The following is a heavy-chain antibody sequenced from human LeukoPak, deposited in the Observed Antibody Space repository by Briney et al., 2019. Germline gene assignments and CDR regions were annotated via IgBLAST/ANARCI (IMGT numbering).Heavy chain of an antibody. CDR2: IYYSGST. Sequence: PSETLSLTCTVSGGSISSYYWSWIRQPPGKGLEWIGYIYYSGSTNYNPSLKSRVTISVDTSKNQFSLKLISVTAADTAVYYCAKDSLGPSVGFDRWGQGTLVTVSS. J-gene: IGHJ5*02. V-gene: IGHV4-59*12. CDR3: AKDSLGPSVGFDR. CDR1: GGSISSYY. D-gene: IGHD3-10*01.